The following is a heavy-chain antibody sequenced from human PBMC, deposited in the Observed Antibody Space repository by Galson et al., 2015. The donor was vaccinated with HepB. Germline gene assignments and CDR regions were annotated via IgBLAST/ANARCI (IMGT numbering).Heavy chain of an antibody. CDR2: ISSSSGYT. D-gene: IGHD3-22*01. CDR1: GFTFSDYH. Sequence: SLRLSCAASGFTFSDYHMSWIRQAPGKGLKWVSYISSSSGYTNYADSVKGRFTISRDNAKNSLYLQMNSLRAEDTAVYYCARGPATLSDYDRDDYWGQGTLVTVSS. V-gene: IGHV3-11*06. CDR3: ARGPATLSDYDRDDY. J-gene: IGHJ4*02.